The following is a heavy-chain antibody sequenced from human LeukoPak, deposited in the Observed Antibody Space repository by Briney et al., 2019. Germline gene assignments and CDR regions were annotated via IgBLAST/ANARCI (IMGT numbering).Heavy chain of an antibody. V-gene: IGHV3-21*04. CDR1: GFTFSSYS. CDR2: ISSSSSYI. Sequence: GGSLRLSCAASGFTFSSYSMNWVRQAPGKGLEWVSSISSSSSYIYYADSVKGRFTISRDNAKNSLYLQMNSLRAEDTAVYYCAKDRTFDWSPNDYWGQGTLVTVSS. CDR3: AKDRTFDWSPNDY. J-gene: IGHJ4*02. D-gene: IGHD3-9*01.